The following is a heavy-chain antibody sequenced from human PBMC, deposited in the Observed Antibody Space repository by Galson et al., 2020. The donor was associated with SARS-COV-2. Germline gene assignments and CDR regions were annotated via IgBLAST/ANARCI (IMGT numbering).Heavy chain of an antibody. CDR1: GDSISNDDFY. D-gene: IGHD4-17*01. CDR3: ARTSSTATREYYFDY. CDR2: IHSTGNT. J-gene: IGHJ4*02. V-gene: IGHV4-30-4*01. Sequence: SETLSLTCSVSGDSISNDDFYWSWIRQTPGTGLEWVGDIHSTGNTYYNPSLMSRLTMSVDTSKNQFSLRLTSVTAADTAVYFCARTSSTATREYYFDYWGQGTLVSVSS.